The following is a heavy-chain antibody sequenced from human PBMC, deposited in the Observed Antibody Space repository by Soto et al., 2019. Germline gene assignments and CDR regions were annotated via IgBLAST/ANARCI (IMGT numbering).Heavy chain of an antibody. J-gene: IGHJ4*02. D-gene: IGHD5-18*01. Sequence: QAQLVESGGGVVQPGRSLRLSCAASGFTFSSYGMHWVRQAPGTGLEWVAVISYDGGLQHYADSVKGRFTISRDNSKNMVLLHMNSLRAEATAVYYWVSDRGYGHASVPYSWGQGTLVSVSS. CDR1: GFTFSSYG. V-gene: IGHV3-30*03. CDR2: ISYDGGLQ. CDR3: VSDRGYGHASVPYS.